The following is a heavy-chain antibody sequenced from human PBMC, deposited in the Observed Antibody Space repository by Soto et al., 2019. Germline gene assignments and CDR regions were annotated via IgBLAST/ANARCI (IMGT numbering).Heavy chain of an antibody. D-gene: IGHD1-26*01. CDR1: GGTFSSYA. CDR3: ARFWGDIVGARWDAFDI. CDR2: IIPIFGTA. Sequence: QVQLVQSGAEVKKPGSSVKVSCKASGGTFSSYAISWVRQAPGQGLEWMGVIIPIFGTANYEQKFQGRVTITADESTSTAYMELSSLRSEDTAVYYCARFWGDIVGARWDAFDIWGQGTMVTVSS. V-gene: IGHV1-69*01. J-gene: IGHJ3*02.